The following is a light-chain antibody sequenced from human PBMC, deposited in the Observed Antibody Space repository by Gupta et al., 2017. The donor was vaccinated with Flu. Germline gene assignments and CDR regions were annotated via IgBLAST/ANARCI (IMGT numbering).Light chain of an antibody. Sequence: SYELTQPPAVSVALGQTVRITCHGDRLRNSYAGWYQQKPGQAPVLVIYAKNIRPSGIPDRFFGSSSGNTASLTINGAQAEDEADYYCNCRDSNCNHQWVFGGGNKLTVL. J-gene: IGLJ3*02. V-gene: IGLV3-19*01. CDR1: RLRNSY. CDR2: AKN. CDR3: NCRDSNCNHQWV.